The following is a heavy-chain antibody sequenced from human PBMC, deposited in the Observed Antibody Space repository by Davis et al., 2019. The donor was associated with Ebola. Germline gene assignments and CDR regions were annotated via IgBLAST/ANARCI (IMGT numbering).Heavy chain of an antibody. CDR2: IIPFFGRT. CDR1: GGTFSSYA. CDR3: ARAAGGNFDY. D-gene: IGHD4-23*01. V-gene: IGHV1-69*06. Sequence: AASVKVSCKASGGTFSSYAISWVRQAPGQGLEWMGGIIPFFGRTYYAQKFQGRVTITADKSTSTAYMELSSLISTDTAVYYCARAAGGNFDYWGQGTLVTVSS. J-gene: IGHJ4*02.